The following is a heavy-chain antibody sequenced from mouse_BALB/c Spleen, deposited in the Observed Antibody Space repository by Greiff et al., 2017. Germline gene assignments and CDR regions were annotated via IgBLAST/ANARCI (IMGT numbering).Heavy chain of an antibody. CDR3: ARGIYYDYDVSAMDY. CDR1: GFTFTDYY. CDR2: IRNKANGYTT. J-gene: IGHJ4*01. Sequence: EVMLVESGGGLVQPGGSLRLSCATSGFTFTDYYMSWVRQPPGKALEWLGFIRNKANGYTTEYSASVKGRFTISRDNSQSILYLQMNTLRAEDSATYYCARGIYYDYDVSAMDYWGQGTSVTVSS. D-gene: IGHD2-4*01. V-gene: IGHV7-3*02.